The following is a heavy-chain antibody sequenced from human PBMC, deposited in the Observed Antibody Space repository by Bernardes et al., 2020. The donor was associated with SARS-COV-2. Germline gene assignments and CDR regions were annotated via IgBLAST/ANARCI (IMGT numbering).Heavy chain of an antibody. D-gene: IGHD2-15*01. V-gene: IGHV3-23*01. CDR3: APLCSGGSCNLFDY. CDR2: ISDSGDNT. Sequence: GSLRLSCAASGFTFSSYAMTWVRQAPGKGLEWVSFISDSGDNTYYADSVKGRFTISRDNSRNTLYLQMNSLRAEDTAVYYCAPLCSGGSCNLFDYWGQGTLVTVSS. J-gene: IGHJ4*02. CDR1: GFTFSSYA.